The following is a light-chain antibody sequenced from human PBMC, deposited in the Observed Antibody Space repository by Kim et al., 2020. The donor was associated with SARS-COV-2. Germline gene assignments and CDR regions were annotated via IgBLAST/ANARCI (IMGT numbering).Light chain of an antibody. J-gene: IGLJ2*01. CDR2: ENI. CDR3: QVWDAGSEHVV. V-gene: IGLV3-21*03. Sequence: APGKPARIIGGGDSIGRRSVHWSQQKPGQAPVVVVYENIERPSGIPERFSGSNSGNTATPTISRVEAEDEADDYCQVWDAGSEHVVFGGGTQLTVL. CDR1: SIGRRS.